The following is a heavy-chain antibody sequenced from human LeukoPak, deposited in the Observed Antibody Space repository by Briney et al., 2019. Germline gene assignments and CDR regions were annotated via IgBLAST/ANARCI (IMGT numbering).Heavy chain of an antibody. D-gene: IGHD3-10*01. CDR3: ARDSGDYYGSGIFRWFDP. CDR2: INPNSGGT. Sequence: ASVKVSCKASGYTFTGYYMHWVRQTPGQGLEWMGWINPNSGGTNYAQKFQGRVTMTRDTSISTAYMELSRLRSDDTAVYYCARDSGDYYGSGIFRWFDPWGQGTLVTVSS. J-gene: IGHJ5*02. V-gene: IGHV1-2*02. CDR1: GYTFTGYY.